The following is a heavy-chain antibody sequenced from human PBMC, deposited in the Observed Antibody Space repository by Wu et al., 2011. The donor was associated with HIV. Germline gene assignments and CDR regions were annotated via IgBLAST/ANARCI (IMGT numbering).Heavy chain of an antibody. V-gene: IGHV1-18*04. CDR1: GGTFSSYA. CDR3: ARDPRKWLRLGDYYYGMDV. D-gene: IGHD5-12*01. CDR2: IIPNSGGT. Sequence: QVQLVQSGAEVKKPGSSVKVSCKASGGTFSSYAISWVRQAPGQGLEWMGRIIPNSGGTNYAQKLQGRVTMTTDTSTNTADMELRSLRSDDTAVYYCARDPRKWLRLGDYYYGMDVWAKGPRSPSL. J-gene: IGHJ6*02.